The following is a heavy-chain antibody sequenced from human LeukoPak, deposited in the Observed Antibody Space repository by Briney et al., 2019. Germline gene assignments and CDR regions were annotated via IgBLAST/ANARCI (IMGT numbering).Heavy chain of an antibody. D-gene: IGHD2-15*01. J-gene: IGHJ6*02. Sequence: GGALRLSFAASGFRFSSFWMGWVRQVSGKGLEWVANIKEDGSKKNYVESLKGRFPIARDNAKNSLYLQMNSLRVEDTGVYYCARAIGGCNVMDVWGQGTTVTVSS. V-gene: IGHV3-7*04. CDR3: ARAIGGCNVMDV. CDR1: GFRFSSFW. CDR2: IKEDGSKK.